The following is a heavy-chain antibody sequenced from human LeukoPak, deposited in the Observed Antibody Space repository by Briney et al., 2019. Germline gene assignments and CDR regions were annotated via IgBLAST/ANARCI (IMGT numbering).Heavy chain of an antibody. D-gene: IGHD3-3*01. CDR2: IYYSGST. CDR1: GGSVSSGSYY. V-gene: IGHV4-61*01. CDR3: ARAYDFWSGYPLDY. Sequence: PSETLSLTCTVSGGSVSSGSYYWSWIRQPPGKGLEWIGYIYYSGSTNYNPSLKSRVTISVDTSKNQFSLKLSPVTAADTAVYYCARAYDFWSGYPLDYWGQGTLVTVSS. J-gene: IGHJ4*02.